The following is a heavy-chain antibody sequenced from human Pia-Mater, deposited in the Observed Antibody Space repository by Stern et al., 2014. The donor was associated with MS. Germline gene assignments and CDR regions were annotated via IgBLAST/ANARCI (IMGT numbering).Heavy chain of an antibody. CDR2: ISTGSSYI. J-gene: IGHJ4*02. Sequence: EDQLVESGGGLVKPGGSLRLSCAASGFTFSSYSMNWVRKAPGRGLEWVSSISTGSSYIYYADSVKGRFTISRDNAKNSLYLQMNSLRAEDTAVYYCARDTITMVRGGYYFDYWGQGTLVTVSS. D-gene: IGHD3-10*01. V-gene: IGHV3-21*01. CDR1: GFTFSSYS. CDR3: ARDTITMVRGGYYFDY.